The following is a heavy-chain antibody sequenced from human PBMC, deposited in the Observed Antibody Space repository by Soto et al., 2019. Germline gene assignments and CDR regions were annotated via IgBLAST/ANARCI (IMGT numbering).Heavy chain of an antibody. CDR3: ARDRYMDV. CDR2: IYHSGST. V-gene: IGHV4-4*02. CDR1: GFSISSSNW. J-gene: IGHJ6*02. Sequence: TSETLSLTCAVSGFSISSSNWWSWVRQPPGKGLEWIGEIYHSGSTNYNPSLKSRVTISVGKSKNQFSLKLSSVTAADTAVYYCARDRYMDVWGQGTTVTVSS.